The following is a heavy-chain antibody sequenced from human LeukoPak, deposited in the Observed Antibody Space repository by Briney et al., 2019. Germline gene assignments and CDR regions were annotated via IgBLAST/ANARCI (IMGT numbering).Heavy chain of an antibody. D-gene: IGHD6-19*01. J-gene: IGHJ4*02. CDR3: ARPARSGWSQDFDY. V-gene: IGHV4-39*01. Sequence: SETLSLTCTVSGGSISSSSYYWGWIRQPPGKGLEWIGSIYYSGSTYYNPSLKSRVTISVDTSKNQFSLKLSSVTAADTAVYYCARPARSGWSQDFDYWGQGTLVTVSS. CDR2: IYYSGST. CDR1: GGSISSSSYY.